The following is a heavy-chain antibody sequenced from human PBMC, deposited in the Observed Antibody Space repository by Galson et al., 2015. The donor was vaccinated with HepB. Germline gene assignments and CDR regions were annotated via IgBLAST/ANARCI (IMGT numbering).Heavy chain of an antibody. Sequence: SVKVSCKASGGTFSTYTISWVRQAPGQGLEWMGRIVPILGMTNYAQRFQGRVTITADKSTSTAYMALSSLRSEDTAVYYCARDYGVSYYLDYWGQGTLVTVSS. J-gene: IGHJ4*02. V-gene: IGHV1-69*04. CDR1: GGTFSTYT. D-gene: IGHD4-17*01. CDR2: IVPILGMT. CDR3: ARDYGVSYYLDY.